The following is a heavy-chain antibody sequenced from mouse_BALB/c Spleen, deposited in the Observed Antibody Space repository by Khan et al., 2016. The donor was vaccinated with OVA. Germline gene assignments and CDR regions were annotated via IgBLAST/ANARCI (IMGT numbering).Heavy chain of an antibody. J-gene: IGHJ3*01. Sequence: QVQLKQSGAELARPGASVKLSCKASGYTFTDYYINWVKQRTGQGLEWIGEISPGSGDTYYNEKIKGKATLTADKSSSTVYMQLSSLTAEASAVYFCARRNYFGYTFAYWGQVTLVTVSA. CDR1: GYTFTDYY. CDR3: ARRNYFGYTFAY. D-gene: IGHD1-2*01. V-gene: IGHV1-77*01. CDR2: ISPGSGDT.